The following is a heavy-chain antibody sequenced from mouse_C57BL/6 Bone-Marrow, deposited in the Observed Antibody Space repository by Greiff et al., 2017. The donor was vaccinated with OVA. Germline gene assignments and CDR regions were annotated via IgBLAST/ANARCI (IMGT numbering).Heavy chain of an antibody. J-gene: IGHJ4*01. V-gene: IGHV5-12*01. Sequence: EVKVEESGGGLVQPGGSLKLSCAASGFTFSDYYMYWVRQTPEKRLEWVAYISNGGGSTYYPDTVKGRFTISRDNAKNTLYLQMSRLKSEDTAMYYCARPHYDAYYYAMDYWGQGTSVTVSS. CDR2: ISNGGGST. D-gene: IGHD2-4*01. CDR1: GFTFSDYY. CDR3: ARPHYDAYYYAMDY.